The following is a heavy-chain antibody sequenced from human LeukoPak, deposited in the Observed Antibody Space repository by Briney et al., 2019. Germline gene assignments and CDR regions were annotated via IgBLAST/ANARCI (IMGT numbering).Heavy chain of an antibody. Sequence: GASPRLSCAASGFTFSDYAMSWVRQAPGKGLEWVSTISGTTPFYADSVKGRFTISRDNSKKTLHLQMNSLRAEDTAVYYCAKLSWDIVVVPAAMPLDYWGQGTLVTVSS. D-gene: IGHD2-2*01. V-gene: IGHV3-23*01. CDR3: AKLSWDIVVVPAAMPLDY. CDR2: ISGTTP. CDR1: GFTFSDYA. J-gene: IGHJ4*02.